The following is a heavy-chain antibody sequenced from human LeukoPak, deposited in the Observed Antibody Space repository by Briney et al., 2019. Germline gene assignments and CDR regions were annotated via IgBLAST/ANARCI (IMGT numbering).Heavy chain of an antibody. J-gene: IGHJ1*01. CDR2: INGGNGNT. CDR1: GYTFTSYG. Sequence: ASVKVTCKTSGYTFTSYGMHWVRQAPGQSLEWMGWINGGNGNTKYSEKFQGRVTIIRDTSASTAYMELSSLRSEDTAVYYCARVPLHDDSGHYYPHWGQGTLVTVSS. CDR3: ARVPLHDDSGHYYPH. D-gene: IGHD3-22*01. V-gene: IGHV1-3*01.